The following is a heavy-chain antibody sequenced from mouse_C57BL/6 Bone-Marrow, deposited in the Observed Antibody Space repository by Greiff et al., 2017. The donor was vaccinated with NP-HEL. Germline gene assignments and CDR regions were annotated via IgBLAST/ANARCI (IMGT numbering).Heavy chain of an antibody. CDR2: IHPISGST. Sequence: QVQLQQPGAELVKPGASVKLSCKASGYTFTSYWMHWVQQRPGQGLEWIGVIHPISGSTNYNEKFKSKATLTVTISSSTAYMQLNSLTSEDSAVYYCARAKIGGLRGFDYCCQGTTLTLSA. CDR3: ARAKIGGLRGFDY. CDR1: GYTFTSYW. J-gene: IGHJ2*01. V-gene: IGHV1-64*01. D-gene: IGHD2-2*01.